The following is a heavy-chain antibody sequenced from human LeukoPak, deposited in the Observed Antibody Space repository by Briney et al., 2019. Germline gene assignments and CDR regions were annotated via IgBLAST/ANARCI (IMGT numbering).Heavy chain of an antibody. V-gene: IGHV1-18*01. CDR1: GYTFTSYG. Sequence: GASVKVSCKASGYTFTSYGISWVRQAPGQGLEWMGWISAYNGNTNYAQKLQGRVTMTTDTSTSTAYMELRSLRSDDTAVYYCARGGYYDFWSGPDPGGFITGYCGMDVWGQGTTVTVSS. CDR2: ISAYNGNT. D-gene: IGHD3-3*01. CDR3: ARGGYYDFWSGPDPGGFITGYCGMDV. J-gene: IGHJ6*02.